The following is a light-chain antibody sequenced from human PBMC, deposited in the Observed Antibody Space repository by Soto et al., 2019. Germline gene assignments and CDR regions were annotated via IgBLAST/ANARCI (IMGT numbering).Light chain of an antibody. CDR3: QSYDSRLSGYV. Sequence: QSVLTHPPSVSGAPGQRVTISCTGSSANIGAGYDVHWYQQLPGTAPKLLIYGSSNRPSGVPDRFSGSKSGTSASLAITGRQAEDESDYYCQSYDSRLSGYVFGTGTKVTVL. CDR2: GSS. J-gene: IGLJ1*01. CDR1: SANIGAGYD. V-gene: IGLV1-40*01.